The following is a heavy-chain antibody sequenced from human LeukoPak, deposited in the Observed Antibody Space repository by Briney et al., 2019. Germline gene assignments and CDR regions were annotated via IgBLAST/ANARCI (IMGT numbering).Heavy chain of an antibody. J-gene: IGHJ4*02. V-gene: IGHV3-9*01. CDR2: INRDSGRI. D-gene: IGHD3-22*01. CDR3: AKAPAYYYDSSGPFDY. Sequence: GRSLRLSCAASGFTFTNYSMHWVRQAPGKGLEWVSGINRDSGRIGYADSVNGRFTISRDNAKNSLYLQTTNLRAEDTALYYCAKAPAYYYDSSGPFDYWGQGTLVTVSS. CDR1: GFTFTNYS.